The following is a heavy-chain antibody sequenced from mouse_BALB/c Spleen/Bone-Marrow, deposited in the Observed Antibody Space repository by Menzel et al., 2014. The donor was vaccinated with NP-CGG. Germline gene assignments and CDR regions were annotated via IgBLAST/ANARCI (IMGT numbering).Heavy chain of an antibody. V-gene: IGHV1S81*02. CDR1: GYTFXIYY. D-gene: IGHD3-2*01. CDR2: INPSNGGT. CDR3: TRNGPDSSGYPAWFAY. J-gene: IGHJ3*01. Sequence: QVQLKQSGAELVKPGASVKLSCKASGYTFXIYYMFWVKQRPGQGLEWIGEINPSNGGTSFNVKFKSKATLTVDKSSSTAYMQLSSLTSEDSAVYYCTRNGPDSSGYPAWFAYWGQGTLVTVSA.